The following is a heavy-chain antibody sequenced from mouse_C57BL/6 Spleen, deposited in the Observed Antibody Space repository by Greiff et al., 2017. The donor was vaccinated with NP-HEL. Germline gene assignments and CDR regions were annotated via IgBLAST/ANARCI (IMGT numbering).Heavy chain of an antibody. CDR2: IYPRSGNT. J-gene: IGHJ4*01. D-gene: IGHD3-2*02. Sequence: QVQLQQPGTELVKPGASVKLSCKASGYTFTSYWMHWVKQRPGQGLEWIGEIYPRSGNTYYNEKFKGKATLTADKSSSTAYMELRSLTSEDSAVYFCARSSGYHYAMDYWGQGTSVTVSS. CDR3: ARSSGYHYAMDY. V-gene: IGHV1-81*01. CDR1: GYTFTSYW.